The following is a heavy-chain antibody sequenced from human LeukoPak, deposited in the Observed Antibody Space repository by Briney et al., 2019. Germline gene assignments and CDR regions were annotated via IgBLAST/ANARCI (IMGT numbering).Heavy chain of an antibody. V-gene: IGHV3-7*01. J-gene: IGHJ4*02. CDR1: GFTFSNYW. D-gene: IGHD6-19*01. CDR2: IKQGGSDK. CDR3: ARSRTSGDEALAGNY. Sequence: GGSLRLSCAASGFTFSNYWMIWFRQAPGQGLEWVANIKQGGSDKSYVDSVKGRFTISRDNARNSLYLQMNSLRAEDTAVYYCARSRTSGDEALAGNYWGQGTLVTVSS.